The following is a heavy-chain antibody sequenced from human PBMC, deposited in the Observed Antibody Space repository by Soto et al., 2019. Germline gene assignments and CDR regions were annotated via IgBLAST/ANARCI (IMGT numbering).Heavy chain of an antibody. D-gene: IGHD2-2*01. CDR3: AKDRGSSISSSNY. Sequence: GGSLRLSCAASGFAFASYAMTRVRQAPGKGLEWVSSIGSTGSSTSYADSVKGRFTISRDNSKYTVFLQMNALRAEDTAVYYCAKDRGSSISSSNYWGQGTLVTVSS. V-gene: IGHV3-23*01. CDR2: IGSTGSST. J-gene: IGHJ4*02. CDR1: GFAFASYA.